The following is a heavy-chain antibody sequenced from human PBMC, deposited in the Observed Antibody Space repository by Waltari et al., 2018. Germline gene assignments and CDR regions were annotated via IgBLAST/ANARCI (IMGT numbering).Heavy chain of an antibody. J-gene: IGHJ3*02. Sequence: EVQLVESGGGLVQPGGSLRLSCAASGFTFSSYAMSWVRQAPGRGLEWVSAISGSGGSTYYADSVKGRFTISRDNSKNTLYLQMNSLRAEDTAVYYCAKALYDSSGYYIDAFDIWGQGTMVTVSS. CDR1: GFTFSSYA. V-gene: IGHV3-23*04. CDR2: ISGSGGST. D-gene: IGHD3-22*01. CDR3: AKALYDSSGYYIDAFDI.